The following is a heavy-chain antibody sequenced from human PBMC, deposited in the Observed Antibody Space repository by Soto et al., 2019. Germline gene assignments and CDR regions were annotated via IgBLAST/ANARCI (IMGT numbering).Heavy chain of an antibody. CDR2: ITASGGNT. CDR3: AKNLQGHWNPDY. V-gene: IGHV3-23*01. D-gene: IGHD1-1*01. CDR1: GFTFSSYA. J-gene: IGHJ4*02. Sequence: PXGSLRLSVAASGFTFSSYARSWVRQAPGRGLEWVSAITASGGNTYYADSVKGRFTISRDNSKNTLYLQMNSLRAEDTAVYYCAKNLQGHWNPDYWGPGTLVTVSS.